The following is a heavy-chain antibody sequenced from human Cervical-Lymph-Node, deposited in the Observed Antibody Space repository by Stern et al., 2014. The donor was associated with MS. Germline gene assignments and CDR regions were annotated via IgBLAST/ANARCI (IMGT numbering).Heavy chain of an antibody. CDR1: GGSISSGDYY. CDR3: ARGGTYYYDTTGYILDN. Sequence: QVQLQESGPGLVKPSQTLSLTCTVSGGSISSGDYYWTWIRQPAGKGLEWIGRIYTSGSTNYSPSLQSRVTISLDTSKNQFSLRLSSVTAADTAVYYCARGGTYYYDTTGYILDNWGQGTLVTVSS. V-gene: IGHV4-61*02. J-gene: IGHJ4*02. D-gene: IGHD3-22*01. CDR2: IYTSGST.